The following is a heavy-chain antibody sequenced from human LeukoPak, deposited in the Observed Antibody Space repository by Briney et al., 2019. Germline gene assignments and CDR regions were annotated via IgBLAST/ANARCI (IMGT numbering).Heavy chain of an antibody. CDR1: GYTFTSYD. Sequence: GVSVKVSCKASGYTFTSYDINWVRQATGQGLEWMGWMNPNSGNTGYAQKFQGRVTMTRNTSISTAYMELSSLRSEDTAVYYCARNEMYYDFWSGYHYYYYCGMDVWGQGTTVTVSS. J-gene: IGHJ6*02. D-gene: IGHD3-3*01. CDR3: ARNEMYYDFWSGYHYYYYCGMDV. CDR2: MNPNSGNT. V-gene: IGHV1-8*01.